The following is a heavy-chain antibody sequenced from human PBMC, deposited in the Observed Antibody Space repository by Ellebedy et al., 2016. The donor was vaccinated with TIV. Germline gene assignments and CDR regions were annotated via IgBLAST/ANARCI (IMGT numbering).Heavy chain of an antibody. CDR1: GYTFTSYA. CDR3: ERRLKGEQHNAFDM. CDR2: INAGNGNT. J-gene: IGHJ3*02. Sequence: AASVKVSCKASGYTFTSYAMHWVRQAPGQRLGWMGWINAGNGNTKYSQKFQGRVTITRDTSASTAYMELSSLRSEDTAVYYCERRLKGEQHNAFDMWGQGTMVTVSS. D-gene: IGHD1/OR15-1a*01. V-gene: IGHV1-3*01.